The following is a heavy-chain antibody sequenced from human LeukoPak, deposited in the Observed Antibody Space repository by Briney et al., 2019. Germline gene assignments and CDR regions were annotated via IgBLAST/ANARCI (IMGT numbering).Heavy chain of an antibody. J-gene: IGHJ3*02. D-gene: IGHD3-22*01. CDR2: IIPILGTA. V-gene: IGHV1-69*13. Sequence: ASVKVSCKASGGTFSSYAISWVRQAPGQGLEWMGGIIPILGTANYAQKFQGRVTITADESTSTAYMELSSLRSEDTAVYYCASQATMIVVLQDAFDIWGQGTMVTVSS. CDR3: ASQATMIVVLQDAFDI. CDR1: GGTFSSYA.